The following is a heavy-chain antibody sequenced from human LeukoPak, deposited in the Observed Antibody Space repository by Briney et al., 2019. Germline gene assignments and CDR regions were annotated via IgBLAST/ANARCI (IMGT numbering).Heavy chain of an antibody. CDR3: ARAGGYCGRISCPYYFDY. Sequence: ASVKVSCKASGYTFTDYYIQWLRQATGQGLEWMGWMNPNSGNTGYAQKFQGRVTMTRNTSISTAYMELSSLRSEDTAVYYCARAGGYCGRISCPYYFDYWGQGSLVAVSS. V-gene: IGHV1-8*02. J-gene: IGHJ4*02. CDR1: GYTFTDYY. D-gene: IGHD2-15*01. CDR2: MNPNSGNT.